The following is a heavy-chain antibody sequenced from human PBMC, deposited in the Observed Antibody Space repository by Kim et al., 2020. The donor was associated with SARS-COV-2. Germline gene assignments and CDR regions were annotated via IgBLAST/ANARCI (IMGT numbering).Heavy chain of an antibody. D-gene: IGHD2-8*02. CDR3: TALVPSPRDEY. CDR2: IRNKANTYAT. Sequence: GGSLRLSCAASGFTFSGSSIHWVRQASGKGLEWVGRIRNKANTYATTYGASAKGRFTISRDDSKNTAYLQMSSRKTEDTAVYYCTALVPSPRDEYWGQGTLVTVSS. J-gene: IGHJ4*02. CDR1: GFTFSGSS. V-gene: IGHV3-73*01.